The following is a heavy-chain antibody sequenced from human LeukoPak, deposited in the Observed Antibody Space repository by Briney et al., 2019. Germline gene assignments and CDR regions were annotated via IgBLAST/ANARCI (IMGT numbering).Heavy chain of an antibody. CDR2: ISSSSSYI. V-gene: IGHV3-21*01. J-gene: IGHJ4*02. Sequence: GGSPRLSCAASGFTFSSYSMNWVRQAPGKGLEWVSSISSSSSYIYYADSVKGRFTISRDNAKNSLYLQMNSLRAEDTAVYYCATKDYSSGRLPTDYWGQGTLVTVSS. CDR1: GFTFSSYS. D-gene: IGHD6-19*01. CDR3: ATKDYSSGRLPTDY.